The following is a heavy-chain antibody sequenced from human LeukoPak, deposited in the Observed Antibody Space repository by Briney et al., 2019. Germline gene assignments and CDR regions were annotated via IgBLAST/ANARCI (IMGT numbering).Heavy chain of an antibody. CDR3: AIDPNWGTHS. D-gene: IGHD7-27*01. V-gene: IGHV3-23*01. Sequence: AGGSLRLSCAASGFTFSTYTMYWVRHPPGKRLEWVSIIGSSGGGIHYADSVKRRFTISRDNSKNALYLQMNSLRVEDTAVYYCAIDPNWGTHSWGQGVLVTVSP. CDR2: IGSSGGGI. J-gene: IGHJ4*02. CDR1: GFTFSTYT.